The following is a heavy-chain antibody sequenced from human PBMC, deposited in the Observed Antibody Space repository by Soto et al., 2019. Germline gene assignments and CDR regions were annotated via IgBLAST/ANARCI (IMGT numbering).Heavy chain of an antibody. CDR1: GYTFTRYY. CDR2: INPSGGST. J-gene: IGHJ4*02. V-gene: IGHV1-46*01. CDR3: ARGLSPGGGAFDY. Sequence: QVQLVQSGAEVKKPGASVKVSCKASGYTFTRYYVHWVRQAPGQGLEWMGIINPSGGSTSYAQKFQGRVTMTRDTSASTVYMEVSSLRSEDTAVYYCARGLSPGGGAFDYWGQGTLVTVSS. D-gene: IGHD3-16*01.